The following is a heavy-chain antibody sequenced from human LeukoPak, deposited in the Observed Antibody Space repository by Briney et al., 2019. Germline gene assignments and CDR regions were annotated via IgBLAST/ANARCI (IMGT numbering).Heavy chain of an antibody. D-gene: IGHD3-10*01. J-gene: IGHJ6*03. CDR3: AREHYGVTGGLSTRYYYMDV. V-gene: IGHV4-61*02. CDR1: GGSISSGSYY. Sequence: SETLSLTCTVSGGSISSGSYYWSWIRQPAGKGLEWIGRIYTSGSTNYNPSLKSRVTISVDTSKNQFSLKLSSVTAADTAVYYCAREHYGVTGGLSTRYYYMDVWGKGTTVTISS. CDR2: IYTSGST.